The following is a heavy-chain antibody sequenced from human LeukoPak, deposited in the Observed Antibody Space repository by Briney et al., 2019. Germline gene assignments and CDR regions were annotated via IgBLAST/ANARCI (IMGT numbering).Heavy chain of an antibody. Sequence: GGALRLSCAASGFTFSSYWMSWVRQAPGKGLEGVANIKQDGSEKYYVDSVKGRFTISRDNAKNSLYLQMNSLRAEDTAVYYCARGPRIVVVPAAIWFDPWGQGTLVTVSS. CDR3: ARGPRIVVVPAAIWFDP. CDR1: GFTFSSYW. CDR2: IKQDGSEK. V-gene: IGHV3-7*01. D-gene: IGHD2-2*01. J-gene: IGHJ5*02.